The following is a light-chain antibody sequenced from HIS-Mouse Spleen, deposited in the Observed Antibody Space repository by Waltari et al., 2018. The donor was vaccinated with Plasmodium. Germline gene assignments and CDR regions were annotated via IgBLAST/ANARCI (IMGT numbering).Light chain of an antibody. J-gene: IGKJ3*01. CDR2: GAS. V-gene: IGKV3-15*01. CDR1: QSVSSN. Sequence: IVMTQSPATLSVSPGERATLSCRASQSVSSNLALYQQKPGQAPRLRIYGASTRATGIPARFSGSGSGTEFTLTSSSLQSEDFEVYYCKQYNNWSLTFGPGTKVDIK. CDR3: KQYNNWSLT.